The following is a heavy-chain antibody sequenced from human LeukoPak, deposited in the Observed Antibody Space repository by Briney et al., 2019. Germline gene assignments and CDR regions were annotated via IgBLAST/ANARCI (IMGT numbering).Heavy chain of an antibody. D-gene: IGHD3-10*01. Sequence: PSETLSLTCTVSGDAISNSYWTWIRQPPGEGLEWIGYIYYTGSTTYNSSLKSRVTISLDTSKNQLSLKLSSVTAADTAVYYCARVNSDYYGWGSYYPYYWGQGTLVTVSS. CDR3: ARVNSDYYGWGSYYPYY. J-gene: IGHJ4*02. CDR1: GDAISNSY. V-gene: IGHV4-59*01. CDR2: IYYTGST.